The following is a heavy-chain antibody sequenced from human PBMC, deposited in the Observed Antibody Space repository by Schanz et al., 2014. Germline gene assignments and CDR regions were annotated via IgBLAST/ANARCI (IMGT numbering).Heavy chain of an antibody. V-gene: IGHV3-11*04. CDR3: ARDRVGASSYFDY. J-gene: IGHJ4*02. Sequence: PGGSLRLSCAASGFTFSDYYMTWIRQAPGKGLEWVSDISDSGDSTHYADSVKGRFTISRDNAKNSLFLQMNSLSAEDTAVYYCARDRVGASSYFDYWGQGTLVTVSS. CDR2: ISDSGDST. D-gene: IGHD1-26*01. CDR1: GFTFSDYY.